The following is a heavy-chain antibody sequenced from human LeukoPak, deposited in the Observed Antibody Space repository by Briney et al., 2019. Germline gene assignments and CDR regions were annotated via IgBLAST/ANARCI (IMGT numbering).Heavy chain of an antibody. Sequence: PGGSLRLSCASSGFAPSNDWMHWVRQAPGKGLEWVSRISTDGSMTGYTDSVKGRFTICRDNAKRILYLEMNNLRVEDTAVYYCASFGQQWLESYWGQGTLVTVSS. CDR3: ASFGQQWLESY. CDR2: ISTDGSMT. D-gene: IGHD6-19*01. V-gene: IGHV3-74*01. CDR1: GFAPSNDW. J-gene: IGHJ4*02.